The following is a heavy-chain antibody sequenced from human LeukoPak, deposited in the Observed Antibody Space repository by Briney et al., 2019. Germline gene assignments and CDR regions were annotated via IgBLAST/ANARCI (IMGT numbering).Heavy chain of an antibody. D-gene: IGHD1-26*01. V-gene: IGHV4-4*08. CDR3: ATETLSRTREWFDP. J-gene: IGHJ5*02. CDR2: IFPSGST. Sequence: SETLSLTCTVSGASISSYYWSWIRQSPGKGLEWIGYIFPSGSTKYNPSLKSRVTISLDMSSNQFSLHLMSVTDADTAIYYCATETLSRTREWFDPLGQGILVTVSS. CDR1: GASISSYY.